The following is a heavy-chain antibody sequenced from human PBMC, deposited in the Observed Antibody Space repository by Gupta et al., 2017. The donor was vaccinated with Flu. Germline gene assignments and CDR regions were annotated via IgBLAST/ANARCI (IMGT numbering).Heavy chain of an antibody. Sequence: EVQLLESGGGLVQPGGSLRLSCAASGFSFSIYVMTWVRQAPGKGLEWVSAISSSGGSTYYADSVKGRFTISRDNSKHTLYLQMNSLRAEDTAVYYCMNFIAGRPDYWGQGTLVTVSS. V-gene: IGHV3-23*01. J-gene: IGHJ4*02. CDR2: ISSSGGST. CDR3: MNFIAGRPDY. D-gene: IGHD6-6*01. CDR1: GFSFSIYV.